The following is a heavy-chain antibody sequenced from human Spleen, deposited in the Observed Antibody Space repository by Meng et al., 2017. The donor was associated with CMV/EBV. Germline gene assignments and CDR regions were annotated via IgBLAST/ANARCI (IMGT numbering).Heavy chain of an antibody. Sequence: ETLSLTCAASGFTFRTCWMHWVRQSPGKGLVWVSRINSDGSSTTYADTVKGRFTISRDNSKNTLYLQMNSLRAEDTAVYYCARSYSGSYLLSYYYGMDVWGQGTTVTVSS. CDR2: INSDGSST. J-gene: IGHJ6*02. CDR1: GFTFRTCW. D-gene: IGHD1-26*01. CDR3: ARSYSGSYLLSYYYGMDV. V-gene: IGHV3-74*03.